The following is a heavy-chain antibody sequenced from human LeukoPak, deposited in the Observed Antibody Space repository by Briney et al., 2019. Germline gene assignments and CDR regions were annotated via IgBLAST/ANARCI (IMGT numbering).Heavy chain of an antibody. CDR3: ARGFRVIWNYYYYYMDV. CDR1: GYMFTYFY. CDR2: INPNSGGT. D-gene: IGHD3-10*01. V-gene: IGHV1-2*02. J-gene: IGHJ6*03. Sequence: ASVKVSCKASGYMFTYFYLHWVRQAPGQGLEWMGWINPNSGGTNYAQKFQGRVTMTRDTSISTAYMELSRLRSDDTAVYYCARGFRVIWNYYYYYMDVWGKGTTVTVSS.